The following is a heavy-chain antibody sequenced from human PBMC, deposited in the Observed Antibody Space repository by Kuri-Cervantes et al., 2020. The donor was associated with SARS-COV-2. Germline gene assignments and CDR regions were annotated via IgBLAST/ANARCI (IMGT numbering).Heavy chain of an antibody. J-gene: IGHJ4*02. CDR3: AVIQNSGSYSTRSSYFDY. V-gene: IGHV3-21*04. CDR2: ISSSSSYI. D-gene: IGHD1-26*01. Sequence: GGSLRLSCAASGFTFSSYSMNWVRQAPGKGLEWVSSISSSSSYIYYADSVKGRFTTSRDNAKNSLYLQMNSLRAEDTAVYYCAVIQNSGSYSTRSSYFDYWGQGTLVTVSS. CDR1: GFTFSSYS.